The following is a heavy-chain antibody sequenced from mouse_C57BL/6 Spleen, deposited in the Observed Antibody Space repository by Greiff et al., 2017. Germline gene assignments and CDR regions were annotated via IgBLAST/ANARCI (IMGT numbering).Heavy chain of an antibody. J-gene: IGHJ2*01. CDR1: GYTFTSYW. CDR2: IDPSDIYT. V-gene: IGHV1-69*01. D-gene: IGHD2-4*01. CDR3: EREGNYDYDEGGYYFDY. Sequence: QVQLQQPGAELVMPGASVKLSCKASGYTFTSYWMHWVKQRPGQGLEWIGEIDPSDIYTNYNQKVKGKSTLTVDKSSSTAYMQISSLTAEDSAVYFCEREGNYDYDEGGYYFDYWGQGTTLTVSS.